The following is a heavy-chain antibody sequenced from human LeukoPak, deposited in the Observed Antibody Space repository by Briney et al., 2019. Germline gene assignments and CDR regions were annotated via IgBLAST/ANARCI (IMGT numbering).Heavy chain of an antibody. V-gene: IGHV3-30*03. CDR3: ARASHTFGELFHYFDH. CDR2: ISYDGNKK. J-gene: IGHJ4*02. D-gene: IGHD3-10*01. CDR1: GFTFSSYG. Sequence: GGSLRLSCATSGFTFSSYGLHWVRQAPGKGLEWVAFISYDGNKKYYTDSVKGRFTVSRDNSENTLYLQMNSLRTEDTSVYYCARASHTFGELFHYFDHWGQGTLVTVSS.